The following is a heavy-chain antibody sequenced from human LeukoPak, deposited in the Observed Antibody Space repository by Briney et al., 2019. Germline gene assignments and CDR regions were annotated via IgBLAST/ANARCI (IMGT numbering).Heavy chain of an antibody. CDR2: ISGSGGST. V-gene: IGHV3-23*01. D-gene: IGHD3-3*02. CDR1: GFTFSSYA. Sequence: GGSLRLSCAASGFTFSSYATNWVRQAPGKGLEWVSAISGSGGSTYYADSVKGRFTISRDNSKNTLYLQMNSLRAEDTAVYYCAKQGSEGSPIFSYYYYYMDVWGKGTTVTVSS. CDR3: AKQGSEGSPIFSYYYYYMDV. J-gene: IGHJ6*03.